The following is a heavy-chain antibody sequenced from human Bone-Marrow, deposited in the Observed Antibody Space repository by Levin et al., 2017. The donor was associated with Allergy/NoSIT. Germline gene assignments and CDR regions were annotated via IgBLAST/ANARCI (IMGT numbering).Heavy chain of an antibody. CDR2: ISGTASST. Sequence: PSESLSLTCAASGFSFDGYAMSWVRQAPGKGLEWISTISGTASSTYYADSVKGRFTISRDNSKNTLYLEMNSLRVEDTAVFYCAKRGGSSGYFSWARFYFDYWGRGTLVTVSS. J-gene: IGHJ4*02. CDR3: AKRGGSSGYFSWARFYFDY. CDR1: GFSFDGYA. D-gene: IGHD5-12*01. V-gene: IGHV3-23*01.